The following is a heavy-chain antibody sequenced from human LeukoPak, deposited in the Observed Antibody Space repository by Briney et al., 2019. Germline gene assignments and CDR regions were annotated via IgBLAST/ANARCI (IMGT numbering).Heavy chain of an antibody. CDR3: ARRGVGFDY. Sequence: PSETLSLTCAVSGYSISSGYYWGWIRQPPGKGLEWIGSIYHSGSTYYNPPLKSRVTISVDTSKNQFSLKLSSVTAADTAVYYCARRGVGFDYWGQGTLVTVSS. J-gene: IGHJ4*02. D-gene: IGHD2-15*01. V-gene: IGHV4-38-2*01. CDR1: GYSISSGYY. CDR2: IYHSGST.